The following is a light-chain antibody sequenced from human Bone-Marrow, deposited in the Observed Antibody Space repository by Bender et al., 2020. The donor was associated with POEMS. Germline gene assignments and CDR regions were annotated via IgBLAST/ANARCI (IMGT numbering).Light chain of an antibody. CDR3: QSYDNSLGGWV. V-gene: IGLV2-14*03. Sequence: QSALTQPASVSGSPGQSITISCTGTSSDVGAYNYVSWYQQHPGKAPKLMIYDVSNRPSGVSNHLSGSKSGTSASLAITGLQAEDEGDYYCQSYDNSLGGWVFGGGTKLTVL. J-gene: IGLJ3*02. CDR1: SSDVGAYNY. CDR2: DVS.